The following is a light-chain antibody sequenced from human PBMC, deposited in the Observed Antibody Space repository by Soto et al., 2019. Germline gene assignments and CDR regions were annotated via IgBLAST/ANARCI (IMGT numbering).Light chain of an antibody. V-gene: IGKV3-15*01. CDR2: GAS. CDR3: QQYNNWPPYT. Sequence: IVLTQSPAPLSVSPGERATLSCRASQSVSSNLAWYQQKPGQAPRLLIYGASTRATGIPARFSGSGSGTEFNLTISSLQSEDFAGYYCQQYNNWPPYTCGQGTKLEIK. J-gene: IGKJ2*01. CDR1: QSVSSN.